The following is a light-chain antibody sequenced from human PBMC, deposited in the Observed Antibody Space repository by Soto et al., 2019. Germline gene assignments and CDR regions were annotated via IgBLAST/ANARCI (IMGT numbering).Light chain of an antibody. J-gene: IGKJ2*01. V-gene: IGKV3-11*01. CDR1: QSVGGF. CDR3: HQRRNWYT. CDR2: DAS. Sequence: EIVLTQSPATLSLSPGETATLSCRASQSVGGFLVWYQQKPGQAPSLLIYDASSRATGIPSMFSGRGSGTDFTLTITSLAPEDFAFYYWHQRRNWYTFGQGTKLEVK.